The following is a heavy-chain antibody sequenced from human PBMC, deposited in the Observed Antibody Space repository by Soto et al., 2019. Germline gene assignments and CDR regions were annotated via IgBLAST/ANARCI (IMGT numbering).Heavy chain of an antibody. CDR2: INHSGST. CDR3: ARVPEYSSSAQLDY. D-gene: IGHD6-6*01. Sequence: QVQLQQWGAGLLKPSETLSLTCAVYGGSFSGYYWSWIRQPPGKGLEWIGEINHSGSTNYNPSLKSRVTISVDTSKNQFSLKLSSVTAADTAVYYCARVPEYSSSAQLDYWGQGTLVTFSS. V-gene: IGHV4-34*01. CDR1: GGSFSGYY. J-gene: IGHJ4*02.